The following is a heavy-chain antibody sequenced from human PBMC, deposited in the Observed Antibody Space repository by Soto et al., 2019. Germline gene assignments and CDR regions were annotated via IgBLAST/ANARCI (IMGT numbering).Heavy chain of an antibody. D-gene: IGHD3-3*02. J-gene: IGHJ3*02. Sequence: QVQLQESGPGLVKPSQTLSLTCTVSGGSISSGGYYWRWLRQHPGKGLEWLGYIYYSGSTYYNPSLKRRVTISVDTSKNQFSLKLSAVTAADTAVYYCAGEMHHFRGAFDIWGQGTMVTVSS. V-gene: IGHV4-31*03. CDR2: IYYSGST. CDR3: AGEMHHFRGAFDI. CDR1: GGSISSGGYY.